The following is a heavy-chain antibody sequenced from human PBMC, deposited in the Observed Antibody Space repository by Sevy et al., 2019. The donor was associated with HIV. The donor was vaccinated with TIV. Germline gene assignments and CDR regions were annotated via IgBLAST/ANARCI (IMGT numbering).Heavy chain of an antibody. J-gene: IGHJ6*02. CDR3: ARDYMPLVQGLIMTPYYCGMDV. CDR2: ISAYDGNT. CDR1: SYTFTNYG. Sequence: ASVKVSCQASSYTFTNYGITWVRQASGQGLEWMGWISAYDGNTNYAQKFQDRITMTTDTSSTTAYMELRSLRPDDTAIYYCARDYMPLVQGLIMTPYYCGMDVWGQGTTVTVSS. D-gene: IGHD3-10*01. V-gene: IGHV1-18*01.